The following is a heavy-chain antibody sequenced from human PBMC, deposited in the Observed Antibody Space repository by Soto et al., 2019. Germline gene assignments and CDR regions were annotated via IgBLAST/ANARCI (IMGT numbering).Heavy chain of an antibody. D-gene: IGHD3-22*01. Sequence: ASVKVSCKASGYTFTSYGLNWVRRAPGQGLEWMGRIASHDGSTVSAQSFQGRLTLTRDTFTGTAYLELGALTSDDTGLYFCWRNDGDDSTNFWGQGTLVTVSS. CDR1: GYTFTSYG. CDR3: WRNDGDDSTNF. V-gene: IGHV1-18*04. J-gene: IGHJ4*02. CDR2: IASHDGST.